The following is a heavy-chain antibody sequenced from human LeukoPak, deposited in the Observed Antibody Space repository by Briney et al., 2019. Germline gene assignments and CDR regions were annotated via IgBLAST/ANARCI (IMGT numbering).Heavy chain of an antibody. D-gene: IGHD3-3*01. J-gene: IGHJ4*02. V-gene: IGHV5-51*01. CDR2: IYPDDSDT. CDR3: ARHGDFGGD. CDR1: GYRFTRTW. Sequence: GESLKISCRVSGYRFTRTWIAWVRQVPGKGLEYMGIIYPDDSDTRYSPSFQGQVNISADKSISTAYLQWSSLRASDTAMYYCARHGDFGGDWGQGTLVTVSS.